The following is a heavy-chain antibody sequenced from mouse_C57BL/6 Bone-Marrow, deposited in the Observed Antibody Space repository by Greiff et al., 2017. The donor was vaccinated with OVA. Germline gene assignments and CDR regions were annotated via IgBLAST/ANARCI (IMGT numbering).Heavy chain of an antibody. Sequence: VMLVESGAELMKPGASVKLSCKATGYTFTGYWIEWVKQRPGHGLEWIGEILPGSGSTNYNEKFKSKATLTVDTSSSTAYMQLSSLTSEDSAVYYCARTDYDVGGYAMDYWGQGTSVTVSS. CDR1: GYTFTGYW. V-gene: IGHV1-9*01. CDR3: ARTDYDVGGYAMDY. CDR2: ILPGSGST. D-gene: IGHD2-4*01. J-gene: IGHJ4*01.